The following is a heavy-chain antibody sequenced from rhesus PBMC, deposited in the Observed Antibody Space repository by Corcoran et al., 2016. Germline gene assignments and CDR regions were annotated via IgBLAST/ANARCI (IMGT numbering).Heavy chain of an antibody. D-gene: IGHD1-14*01. Sequence: QVPLVQSGAEVTKPGSSVQVSCKASGYTFIDYYMPGVRQAPGQGREWMGEINQKTGGTNYAQKVQGRVTMTRDTSTNTAYRELSSLRSEDTAVYYCTTTDYWGQGVLVTVSS. CDR3: TTTDY. J-gene: IGHJ4*01. CDR1: GYTFIDYY. V-gene: IGHV1-138*01. CDR2: INQKTGGT.